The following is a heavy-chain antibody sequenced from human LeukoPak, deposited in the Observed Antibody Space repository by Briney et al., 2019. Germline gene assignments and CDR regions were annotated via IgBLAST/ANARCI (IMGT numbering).Heavy chain of an antibody. CDR2: IYHSGST. V-gene: IGHV4-4*02. D-gene: IGHD2-2*01. CDR1: GGSISSSNW. Sequence: SETLSLTCAVSGGSISSSNWWSWVRQPPGKGLEWIGEIYHSGSTNYNPSLKSRVTISVDKSKNQFSLKLSSVTAADTAVYYCARFCSSTSCHGAFDYWGQGTLVTVSS. CDR3: ARFCSSTSCHGAFDY. J-gene: IGHJ4*02.